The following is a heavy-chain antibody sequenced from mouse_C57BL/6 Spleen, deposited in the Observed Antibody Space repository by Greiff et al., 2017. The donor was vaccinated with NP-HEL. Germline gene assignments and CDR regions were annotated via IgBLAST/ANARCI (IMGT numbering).Heavy chain of an antibody. CDR1: GYAFSSSW. CDR2: IYPGDGDT. V-gene: IGHV1-82*01. CDR3: AGYSNYDAMDY. J-gene: IGHJ4*01. D-gene: IGHD2-5*01. Sequence: VQLKQSGPELVKPGASVKISCKASGYAFSSSWMNWVKQRPGKGLEWIGRIYPGDGDTNYNGKFKGKATLTADKSSSTAYMQLSSLTSEDSAVYFCAGYSNYDAMDYWGQGTSVTVSS.